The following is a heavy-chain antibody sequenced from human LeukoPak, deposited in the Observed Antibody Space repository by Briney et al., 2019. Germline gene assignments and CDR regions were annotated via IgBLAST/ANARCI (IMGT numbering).Heavy chain of an antibody. J-gene: IGHJ5*02. CDR1: GGSISSHY. CDR3: ATMQGWFDP. V-gene: IGHV4-59*11. CDR2: IHYSGST. Sequence: SETLSLTCTVSGGSISSHYWSWIRQPPGKGLEWIGYIHYSGSTNYNPSLKSRVTISVDTSKNQFSLKLSSVTAADTAVYYCATMQGWFDPWGQGTLVTVSS.